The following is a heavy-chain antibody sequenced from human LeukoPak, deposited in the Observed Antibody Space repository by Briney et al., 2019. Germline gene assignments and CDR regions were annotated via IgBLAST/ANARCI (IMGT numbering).Heavy chain of an antibody. D-gene: IGHD3/OR15-3a*01. Sequence: GGSLRLSCKSSGFTFSNFGIHWVRQAPGKGLEWMAFIRYDGSDKYYVDSVKGRFTISRDNSKSTLYLQMNSLRAEDTAVYYCAKAGLTGLDYWGQGTLVTVSS. CDR1: GFTFSNFG. CDR3: AKAGLTGLDY. V-gene: IGHV3-30*02. J-gene: IGHJ4*02. CDR2: IRYDGSDK.